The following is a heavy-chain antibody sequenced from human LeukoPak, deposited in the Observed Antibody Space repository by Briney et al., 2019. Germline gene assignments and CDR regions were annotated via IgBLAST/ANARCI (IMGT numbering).Heavy chain of an antibody. CDR3: ARGPISMVRGVKTRYYYYGMDG. V-gene: IGHV3-66*01. CDR2: IYSGGRT. Sequence: PGGSPRLSCAAPGFTPSGNYMRSVRQAPGKGLEWVSVIYSGGRTYYTESVKGKVTISRDNSNNTLYLQMNSLRAEDTAVYYCARGPISMVRGVKTRYYYYGMDGWGQGTTVTVS. CDR1: GFTPSGNY. D-gene: IGHD3-10*01. J-gene: IGHJ6*02.